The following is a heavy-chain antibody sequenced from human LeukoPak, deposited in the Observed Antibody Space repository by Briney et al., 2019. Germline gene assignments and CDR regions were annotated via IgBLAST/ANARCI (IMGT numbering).Heavy chain of an antibody. CDR1: GFTFSPYS. Sequence: GGSLRLSCVVSGFTFSPYSMNWVRQAPGKGLEWVAYISGRTSTIYYADSVYGRFTISRDNAKNSLYLQMNSLRAEDTAVYYCARDMWELRYYYYYYMDVWGKGTTVTISS. D-gene: IGHD1-26*01. V-gene: IGHV3-48*01. CDR2: ISGRTSTI. CDR3: ARDMWELRYYYYYYMDV. J-gene: IGHJ6*03.